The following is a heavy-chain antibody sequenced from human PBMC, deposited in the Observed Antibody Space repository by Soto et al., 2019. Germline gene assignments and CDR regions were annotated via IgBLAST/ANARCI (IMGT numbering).Heavy chain of an antibody. Sequence: EVQLVESGGGLVKPGGSLRLSCAASGFTFSAAWMSWVRQAPGKGLEWVGRIKSKTDGGTTDYAAPVKDRFTISRDDSKNTLYLQMNSLKTEDTAIYYCATHNWKNGGNFFEPWGQGTLVTVSS. CDR2: IKSKTDGGTT. J-gene: IGHJ5*02. V-gene: IGHV3-15*01. CDR1: GFTFSAAW. CDR3: ATHNWKNGGNFFEP. D-gene: IGHD1-20*01.